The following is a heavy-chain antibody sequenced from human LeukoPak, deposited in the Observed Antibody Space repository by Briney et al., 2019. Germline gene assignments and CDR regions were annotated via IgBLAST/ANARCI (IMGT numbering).Heavy chain of an antibody. V-gene: IGHV3-21*01. CDR1: GFTFSSYS. D-gene: IGHD2-2*03. Sequence: PGGSLRLSCAASGFTFSSYSMNWVRQAPGKGLEWVSSISSSSSYIYYADSVKGRFTISRDNAKNSLYLQMNSLRAEDTAVYYCARDWIGARGDNWFDPWGQGTLVTVSS. CDR3: ARDWIGARGDNWFDP. CDR2: ISSSSSYI. J-gene: IGHJ5*02.